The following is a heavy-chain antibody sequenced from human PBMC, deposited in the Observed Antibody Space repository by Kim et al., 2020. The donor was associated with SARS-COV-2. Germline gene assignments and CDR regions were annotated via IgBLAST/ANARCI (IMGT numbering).Heavy chain of an antibody. Sequence: GGSLRLSCAASGFTFSSYWMTWVRQAPGKGLEWVSNIKQEGNQKYYVDSVQGRFTISRDNAKNSLYLQMNSLRAEDTAVYYCARDGDLYSSGKDAFDIWGQGTMVTVSS. CDR3: ARDGDLYSSGKDAFDI. V-gene: IGHV3-7*01. J-gene: IGHJ3*02. CDR2: IKQEGNQK. CDR1: GFTFSSYW. D-gene: IGHD6-19*01.